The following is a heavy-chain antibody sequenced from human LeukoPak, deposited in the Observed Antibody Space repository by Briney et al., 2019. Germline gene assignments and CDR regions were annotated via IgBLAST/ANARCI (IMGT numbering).Heavy chain of an antibody. Sequence: GASVKVSCKASAYTFTGYYMHWVRQAPGQGLEWMGWINPNSGGTNYAQKFQGRVTMTRDTSISTAYMELSRLRSDDTAVYYCAASKIVRYSYGYTVFDYWGQGTLVTVSS. D-gene: IGHD5-18*01. J-gene: IGHJ4*02. CDR2: INPNSGGT. V-gene: IGHV1-2*02. CDR1: AYTFTGYY. CDR3: AASKIVRYSYGYTVFDY.